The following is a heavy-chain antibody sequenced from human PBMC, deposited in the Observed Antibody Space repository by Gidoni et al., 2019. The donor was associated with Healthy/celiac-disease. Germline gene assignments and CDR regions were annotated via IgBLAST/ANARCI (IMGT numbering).Heavy chain of an antibody. CDR2: ISSSSSTI. CDR3: ARDNSDSSGYPPLDY. J-gene: IGHJ4*02. D-gene: IGHD3-22*01. Sequence: EVQLVESGGGLVQPGGSLRLSCAASGVTFSSSSMNWVRQAPGKGLEWVSYISSSSSTIYYADSVKGRFTISRDNAKNSLYLQMNSLRDEDTAVYYCARDNSDSSGYPPLDYWGQGTLVTVSS. CDR1: GVTFSSSS. V-gene: IGHV3-48*02.